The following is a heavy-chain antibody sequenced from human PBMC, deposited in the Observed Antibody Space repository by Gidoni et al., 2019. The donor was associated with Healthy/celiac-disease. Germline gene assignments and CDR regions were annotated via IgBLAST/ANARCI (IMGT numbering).Heavy chain of an antibody. D-gene: IGHD6-13*01. J-gene: IGHJ4*02. CDR3: ARDFLYSSSWYDY. CDR1: GGSFSGYY. Sequence: QVQLQQWGAGLLKPSETLSLTCAVYGGSFSGYYWSWFRQPPGKGREWIGEINHSGSTNYNPSLKSRVTISVDTSKNQFSLKLSSVTAADTAVYYCARDFLYSSSWYDYWGQGTLVTVSS. CDR2: INHSGST. V-gene: IGHV4-34*01.